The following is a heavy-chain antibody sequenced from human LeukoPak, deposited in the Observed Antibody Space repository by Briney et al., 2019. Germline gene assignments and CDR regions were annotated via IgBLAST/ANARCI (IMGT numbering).Heavy chain of an antibody. CDR3: ARRTRNENFDY. D-gene: IGHD1-1*01. V-gene: IGHV4-31*03. CDR1: GDSISSGGHY. CDR2: IYYSGST. J-gene: IGHJ4*02. Sequence: PSQTLSLTCTVSGDSISSGGHYWSWTRQHPGKGLEWIGYIYYSGSTYYNPSLKSRVTISVDTSKNQFSLKLSSVTAADTAVYYCARRTRNENFDYWGQGTLVTVSS.